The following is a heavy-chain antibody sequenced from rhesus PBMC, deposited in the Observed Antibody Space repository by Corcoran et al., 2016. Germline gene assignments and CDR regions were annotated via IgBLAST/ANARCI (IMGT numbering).Heavy chain of an antibody. D-gene: IGHD2-33*01. CDR2: TRYTVKIV. Sequence: VELVESWAGMVQVGWSLTRSLSSSCLPFGFVAMYLVSKVSVKGLEWIVHTRYTVKIVYDAASVKGRFTISRDNARNTLSLQMSSLRVEDTAVYYCTRDRRGGYALDSWGQGVVVTVSS. CDR1: CLPFGFVA. J-gene: IGHJ6*01. V-gene: IGHV3-183*01. CDR3: TRDRRGGYALDS.